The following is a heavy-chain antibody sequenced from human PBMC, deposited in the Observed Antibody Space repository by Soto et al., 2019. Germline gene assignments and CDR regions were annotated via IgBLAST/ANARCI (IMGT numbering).Heavy chain of an antibody. Sequence: SETLSLTCAVYGGSFSGYYWSWIRQPPGKGLEWIGEINHSGSTNYNPSLKSRVTISVDTSKNQFSLKLSSVTAADTAVYYCARVLLWFGELLYVRRYNWFDPWGQGTLVTVSS. CDR3: ARVLLWFGELLYVRRYNWFDP. J-gene: IGHJ5*02. V-gene: IGHV4-34*01. D-gene: IGHD3-10*01. CDR2: INHSGST. CDR1: GGSFSGYY.